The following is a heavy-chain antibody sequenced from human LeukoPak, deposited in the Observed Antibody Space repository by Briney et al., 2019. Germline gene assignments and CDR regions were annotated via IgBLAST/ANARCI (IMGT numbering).Heavy chain of an antibody. CDR1: GFTFSSYS. Sequence: GGSLRLSCAASGFTFSSYSMNWVRQAPGKGLEWVSSISSSRSDIYYADSVKGRFTISRDNAKNSLYLQMNSLRAEDTAVYYCARDSYYYDSSGYLNWFDPWGQGTLVTVSS. CDR3: ARDSYYYDSSGYLNWFDP. J-gene: IGHJ5*02. V-gene: IGHV3-21*01. CDR2: ISSSRSDI. D-gene: IGHD3-22*01.